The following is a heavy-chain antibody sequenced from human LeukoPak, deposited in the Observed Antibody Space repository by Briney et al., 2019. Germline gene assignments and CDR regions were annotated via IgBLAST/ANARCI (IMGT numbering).Heavy chain of an antibody. CDR1: GFTFRSHG. J-gene: IGHJ4*02. D-gene: IGHD6-6*01. Sequence: GGSLRLSCVASGFTFRSHGMHWVRQAPGKGLQWVGVIWYDGSNSYYADSVKGRFTISRDNSKNTLYLQMNSLRAEDTAVYYCARDMDSSSHYFDYWGQGALVTVSS. CDR3: ARDMDSSSHYFDY. CDR2: IWYDGSNS. V-gene: IGHV3-33*08.